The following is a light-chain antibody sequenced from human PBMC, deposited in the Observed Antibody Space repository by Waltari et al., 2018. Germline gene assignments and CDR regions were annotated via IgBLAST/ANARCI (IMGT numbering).Light chain of an antibody. Sequence: QSALTQPPSASGSPGQSVPTPCTGTSSDAGASNFVSWFQPHPRKAPKLIVFEVSKRPSGVPDRFSGSKSGNTASLTVSGLQAEDEADYYCTSYAGSNHNYVVFGGGTKVTVL. CDR1: SSDAGASNF. CDR3: TSYAGSNHNYVV. J-gene: IGLJ2*01. V-gene: IGLV2-8*01. CDR2: EVS.